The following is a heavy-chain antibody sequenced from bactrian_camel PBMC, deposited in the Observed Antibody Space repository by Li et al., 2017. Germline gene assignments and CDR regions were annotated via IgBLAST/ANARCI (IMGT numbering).Heavy chain of an antibody. CDR3: AVGRMGPP. V-gene: IGHV3S10*01. CDR2: VYSDGNA. J-gene: IGHJ4*01. Sequence: VQLVESGGGSVQAGGSQRLSCAASGFNVRSRYMSWVRQAPGKGLEWVTSVYSDGNADYADSVKGRFTISRDNAKNTLYLQMNSLKSEDTALYYCAVGRMGPPRGQGTQVTVS. CDR1: GFNVRSRY. D-gene: IGHD5*01.